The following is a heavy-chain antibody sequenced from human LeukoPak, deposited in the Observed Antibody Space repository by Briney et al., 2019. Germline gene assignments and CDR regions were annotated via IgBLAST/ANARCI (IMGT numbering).Heavy chain of an antibody. CDR1: GGSISSGGYY. V-gene: IGHV4-31*03. CDR3: ARLGDSSSRLYYFDY. Sequence: SQTLSLTCTVSGGSISSGGYYRSWIRQHPGKGLEWIGYIYYSGSTYYNPSLKSRVTISVDTSKNQFSLKLSSVTAADTAVYYCARLGDSSSRLYYFDYWGQGTLVTVSS. J-gene: IGHJ4*02. D-gene: IGHD6-6*01. CDR2: IYYSGST.